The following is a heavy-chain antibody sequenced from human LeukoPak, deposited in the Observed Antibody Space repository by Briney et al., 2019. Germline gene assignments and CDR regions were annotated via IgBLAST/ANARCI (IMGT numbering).Heavy chain of an antibody. V-gene: IGHV1-46*01. D-gene: IGHD4-17*01. J-gene: IGHJ4*02. Sequence: GASVKVSCKASGYTFTGYYMHLVRQAPGQGLEWMGIINPSGGSTSYAQKFQGRLTMTRDTSTGTVYVELSRLRSEDTAVYYCARDLYMTAVTTGYFDYWGQGTLVSVTS. CDR1: GYTFTGYY. CDR3: ARDLYMTAVTTGYFDY. CDR2: INPSGGST.